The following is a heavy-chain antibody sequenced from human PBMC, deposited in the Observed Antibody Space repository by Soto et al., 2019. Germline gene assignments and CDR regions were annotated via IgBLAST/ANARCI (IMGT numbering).Heavy chain of an antibody. D-gene: IGHD2-8*01. V-gene: IGHV1-18*01. J-gene: IGHJ5*01. Sequence: ASVKVSCKASGYSFRSYGINWVRQAPGQGLEWIGWVSGYNYNTKYAQKLQGRITVTTDTSTNTAYMELRSLRSDDTAVYYCGRSSSMLGAGWSDSWGRGTLVTFSS. CDR1: GYSFRSYG. CDR3: GRSSSMLGAGWSDS. CDR2: VSGYNYNT.